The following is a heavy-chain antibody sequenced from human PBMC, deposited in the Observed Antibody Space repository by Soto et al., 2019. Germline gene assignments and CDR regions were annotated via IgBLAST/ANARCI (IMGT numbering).Heavy chain of an antibody. J-gene: IGHJ4*02. CDR2: IIPIFGTT. CDR3: ARVFPDGWVEPGVWRGYLDT. CDR1: ADSFSSYG. Sequence: QVQLVQSGAEVKEPGSAVKVSCKAPADSFSSYGISWVRQAPGQGLEWMGGIIPIFGTTNYAEKFQGRVTITADESTNTAYMELSSLRSEHTALYYCARVFPDGWVEPGVWRGYLDTWGRGTLVTVSS. D-gene: IGHD6-19*01. V-gene: IGHV1-69*01.